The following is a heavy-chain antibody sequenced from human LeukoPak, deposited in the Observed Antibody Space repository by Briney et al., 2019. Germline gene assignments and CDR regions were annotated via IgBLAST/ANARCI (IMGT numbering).Heavy chain of an antibody. D-gene: IGHD2-21*02. CDR3: ARVEQIPTAYYYYGMDV. Sequence: ASVKVSCKASGYTFTTYGISWVRQAPGQGLEWMGWISAYSGNTNYAQNLQGRVTMTTDTSTSTAYMELRSLSSDDAAVYYCARVEQIPTAYYYYGMDVWGQGTTVTVSS. CDR2: ISAYSGNT. V-gene: IGHV1-18*01. J-gene: IGHJ6*02. CDR1: GYTFTTYG.